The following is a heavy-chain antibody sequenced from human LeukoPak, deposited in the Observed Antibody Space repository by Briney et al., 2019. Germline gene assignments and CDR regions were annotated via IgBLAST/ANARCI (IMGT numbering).Heavy chain of an antibody. J-gene: IGHJ4*02. CDR1: GFTFSSYA. CDR3: AKDSAAAGFDY. V-gene: IGHV3-23*01. Sequence: GGSLRLSCAASGFTFSSYAMSWVRQAPGRGLEWVSTISGSGGSTYYADSVKGRFTISRDNSKNTLYLQMNSLRAEDTAVYYCAKDSAAAGFDYWGQGTLVTVSS. CDR2: ISGSGGST. D-gene: IGHD6-13*01.